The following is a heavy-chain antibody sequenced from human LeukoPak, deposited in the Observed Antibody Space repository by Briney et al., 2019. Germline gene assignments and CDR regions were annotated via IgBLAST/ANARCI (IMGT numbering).Heavy chain of an antibody. CDR3: ARALIVGATFFDY. D-gene: IGHD1-26*01. CDR2: ISYDGSNK. Sequence: PGGSLRLSCAASGFTFSSYAMHWVRQAPGKGLGWVAVISYDGSNKYYADSVKGRFTISRDNSKNTLYLQMNSLRAEDTAVYYCARALIVGATFFDYWGQGTLVTVPS. J-gene: IGHJ4*02. CDR1: GFTFSSYA. V-gene: IGHV3-30-3*01.